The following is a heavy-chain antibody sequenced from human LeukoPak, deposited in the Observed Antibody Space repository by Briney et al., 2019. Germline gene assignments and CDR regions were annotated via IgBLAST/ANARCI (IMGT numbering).Heavy chain of an antibody. V-gene: IGHV5-51*01. J-gene: IGHJ4*02. CDR1: GYTFSDYW. Sequence: GESLKISCTGSGYTFSDYWIAWVRQMPRKGREWMGIIYPGDSDTSYSASFQGQVTISADKSSNTAYLQWTSLRAPDTAMYYCARQHGYKAEYWGQGTLVTVSS. D-gene: IGHD5-24*01. CDR3: ARQHGYKAEY. CDR2: IYPGDSDT.